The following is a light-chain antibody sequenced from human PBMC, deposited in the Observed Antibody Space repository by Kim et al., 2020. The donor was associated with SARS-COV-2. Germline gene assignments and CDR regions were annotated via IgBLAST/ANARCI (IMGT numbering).Light chain of an antibody. J-gene: IGKJ2*01. Sequence: EIVLTQSPGTLSLSLGQRATLSCRASQSVSSGNLAWYQQKPGQAPRLLIYGASNRATGIPDRFSGGGSGTDFTLTISRLEPEDFAVYYCQQYAGPPYTFGQGTKLEI. CDR2: GAS. V-gene: IGKV3-20*01. CDR3: QQYAGPPYT. CDR1: QSVSSGN.